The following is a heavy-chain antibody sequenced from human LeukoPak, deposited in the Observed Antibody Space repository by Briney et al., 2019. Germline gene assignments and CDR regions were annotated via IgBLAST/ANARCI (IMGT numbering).Heavy chain of an antibody. CDR1: GFTFSSYA. J-gene: IGHJ4*02. Sequence: TGGSLRLSCAASGFTFSSYAMSWVRQAPGRGLEWVSAISGSGGSTYYADSVKGRLTISRDNSKNTLYLQMNSLRAEDTAVYYCARDQGIFDYWGQGTLVTVSS. V-gene: IGHV3-23*01. CDR2: ISGSGGST. CDR3: ARDQGIFDY.